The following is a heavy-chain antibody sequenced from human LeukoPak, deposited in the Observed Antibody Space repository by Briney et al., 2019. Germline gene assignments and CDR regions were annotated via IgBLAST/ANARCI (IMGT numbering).Heavy chain of an antibody. D-gene: IGHD4-17*01. V-gene: IGHV1-2*04. J-gene: IGHJ4*02. CDR2: INPNSGGT. CDR3: AREEYGDSPHFGY. CDR1: GYTFTGCH. Sequence: ASVKVSCTASGYTFTGCHMHWVRQAPGQGLEWVGWINPNSGGTNYAQKFQGWVTMTRDTSISTAYMELSSLKSDDTAVYYCAREEYGDSPHFGYWGQGNLVTVSS.